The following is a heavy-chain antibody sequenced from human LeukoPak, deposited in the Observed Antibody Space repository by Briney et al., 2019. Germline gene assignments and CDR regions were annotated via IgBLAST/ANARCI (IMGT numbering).Heavy chain of an antibody. CDR1: GFTFSDYG. D-gene: IGHD4-23*01. J-gene: IGHJ4*02. CDR3: ARDLDYGGKGLDY. V-gene: IGHV3-30*12. Sequence: GGSLRLSCAASGFTFSDYGMHWVRQAPGKGLDWVTFIRFDGTNKFDADSVKGRFTISRDNSKNTLYLQMNSLRAEDTAVYYCARDLDYGGKGLDYWGQGTLVTVSS. CDR2: IRFDGTNK.